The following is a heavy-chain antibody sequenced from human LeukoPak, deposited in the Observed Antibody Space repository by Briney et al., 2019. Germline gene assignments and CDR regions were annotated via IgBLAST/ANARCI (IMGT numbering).Heavy chain of an antibody. CDR1: GGSISSYY. J-gene: IGHJ5*02. D-gene: IGHD1-7*01. Sequence: PSETLSLTCTVSGGSISSYYWSWIRQPPGKGLEWIGYIYYSGSTNYNPSLKSRVTISVDTSKNQFSLKLSSVTAADTAVYYCARGRTTGTTSWWFDPWGQGTLVTVSS. CDR2: IYYSGST. V-gene: IGHV4-59*08. CDR3: ARGRTTGTTSWWFDP.